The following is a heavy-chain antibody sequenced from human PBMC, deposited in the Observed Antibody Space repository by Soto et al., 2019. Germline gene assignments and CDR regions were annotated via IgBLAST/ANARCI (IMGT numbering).Heavy chain of an antibody. CDR2: INSDGSST. CDR1: GFTFSSYW. CDR3: ARENPELLYYYGMDV. D-gene: IGHD1-26*01. J-gene: IGHJ6*02. V-gene: IGHV3-74*01. Sequence: PGGSLRLSCAASGFTFSSYWMHWVRQAPGKGLVWVSRINSDGSSTSYADSVKGRFTISRDNAKNTLYLQMNSLRAEDTAVYYCARENPELLYYYGMDVWGQGTTVTV.